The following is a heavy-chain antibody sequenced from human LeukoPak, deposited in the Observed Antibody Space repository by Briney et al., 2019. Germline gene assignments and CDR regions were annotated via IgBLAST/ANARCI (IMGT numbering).Heavy chain of an antibody. CDR2: IIPIFGTA. D-gene: IGHD3-22*01. J-gene: IGHJ3*02. V-gene: IGHV1-69*05. CDR1: GGTFSSYA. Sequence: SSVKVSCKASGGTFSSYAISWVRQAPGQGLEWMGRIIPIFGTANYAQKFQGRVTITTDESTSTAYMELSSLRAEDTAVYYCARDRHYYDSSGYPATFDIWGQGTMVTVSS. CDR3: ARDRHYYDSSGYPATFDI.